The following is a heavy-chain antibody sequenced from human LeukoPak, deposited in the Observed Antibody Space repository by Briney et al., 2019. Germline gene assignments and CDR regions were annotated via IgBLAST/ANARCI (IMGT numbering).Heavy chain of an antibody. Sequence: GGSLRLSCAASGFTVSSNYMSWVRQAPGKGLEWVSVIYSGGSTYYADSVKGRFTTSRDNSKNTLYLQMNSLRAEDTAVYYCASGAMPDAFDIWGQGTMVTVSS. D-gene: IGHD2-2*01. CDR3: ASGAMPDAFDI. V-gene: IGHV3-53*01. CDR1: GFTVSSNY. J-gene: IGHJ3*02. CDR2: IYSGGST.